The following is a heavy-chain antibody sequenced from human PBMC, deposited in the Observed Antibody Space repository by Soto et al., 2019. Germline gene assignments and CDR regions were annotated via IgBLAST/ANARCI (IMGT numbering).Heavy chain of an antibody. D-gene: IGHD5-18*01. Sequence: ASVKVSCQASGYTFNSYGISWVRQAPGQGLEWMGWISAHNGNTNYAEKLQDRVTMTTDTSTSTAYMELRSLRSDDTAVYYCARMDVYTTMGNLGVWGLGTTVTVSS. J-gene: IGHJ6*02. CDR2: ISAHNGNT. CDR1: GYTFNSYG. V-gene: IGHV1-18*04. CDR3: ARMDVYTTMGNLGV.